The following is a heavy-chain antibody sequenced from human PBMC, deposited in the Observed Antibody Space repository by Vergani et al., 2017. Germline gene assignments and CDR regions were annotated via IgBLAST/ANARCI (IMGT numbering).Heavy chain of an antibody. CDR2: LDPSDSYT. D-gene: IGHD1-26*01. J-gene: IGHJ1*01. CDR3: ARHGGSGSDLEYFQH. CDR1: GSSFTSNW. V-gene: IGHV5-10-1*03. Sequence: EVQLVQSGAEVQKPGESLRISCKGSGSSFTSNWISWVRQMPGKGLEWMGRLDPSDSYTNYSPSFQGHVTISADKSLNTAYLQWNSLKASDTAMYYCARHGGSGSDLEYFQHWGQGTLVTVSS.